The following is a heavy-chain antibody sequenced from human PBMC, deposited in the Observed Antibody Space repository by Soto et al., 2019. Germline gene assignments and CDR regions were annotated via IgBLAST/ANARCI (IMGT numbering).Heavy chain of an antibody. CDR2: IYYSGST. D-gene: IGHD6-13*01. J-gene: IGHJ6*02. CDR1: GGSVSSGSYY. Sequence: SETLSLTCTVSGGSVSSGSYYWSWIRQPPGKGLEWIGYIYYSGSTNYNPSLRSRVTISVDTSKNLFSLKLSSVTAADTAVYFCARGLKIAAAGTYYYYGMDVWGQGTTVTVSS. V-gene: IGHV4-61*01. CDR3: ARGLKIAAAGTYYYYGMDV.